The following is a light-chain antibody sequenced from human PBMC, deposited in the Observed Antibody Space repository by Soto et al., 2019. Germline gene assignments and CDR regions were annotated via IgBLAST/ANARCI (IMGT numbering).Light chain of an antibody. CDR1: SSDVGGYNF. CDR3: TSYTSSITYV. J-gene: IGLJ1*01. V-gene: IGLV2-14*03. Sequence: QSALTQPASVSGSPGQSITISCTGTSSDVGGYNFVSWHQHHPGKAPKLLIYDVTNRPSGISNRFSGSKSVNTASLTISGLQAEDEADYYCTSYTSSITYVFGTGTKLTVL. CDR2: DVT.